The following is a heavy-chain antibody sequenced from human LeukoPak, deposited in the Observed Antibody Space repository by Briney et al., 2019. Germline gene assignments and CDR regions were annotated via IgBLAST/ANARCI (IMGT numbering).Heavy chain of an antibody. CDR3: ALRGVPAAIDY. Sequence: ASVKVSCKASGYTFTSYAMHWVRQAPGQGLEWMGWINAGNGNTKYSQKFQGRVTITRDTSASTAYMELSSLRSEDTAVYYCALRGVPAAIDYWGQGTLVTVSS. D-gene: IGHD2-2*01. V-gene: IGHV1-3*01. CDR2: INAGNGNT. J-gene: IGHJ4*02. CDR1: GYTFTSYA.